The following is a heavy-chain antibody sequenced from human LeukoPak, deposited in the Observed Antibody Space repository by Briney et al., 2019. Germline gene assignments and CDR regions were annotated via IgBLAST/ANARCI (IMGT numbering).Heavy chain of an antibody. CDR3: ARVDCISTSCPADY. V-gene: IGHV4-59*01. CDR1: GGSMTSYY. CDR2: IFYSGST. J-gene: IGHJ4*02. D-gene: IGHD2-2*01. Sequence: TSETLSLTCTVSGGSMTSYYWNWIRQPPGKGLEWIGFIFYSGSTNYNPSLKSRVTISVDTSRNQSSLKLSSVTAADTAIYYCARVDCISTSCPADYWGQGTLVTVSS.